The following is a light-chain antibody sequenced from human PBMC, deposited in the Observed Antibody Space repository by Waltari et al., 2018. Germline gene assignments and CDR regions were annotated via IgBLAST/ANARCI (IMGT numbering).Light chain of an antibody. J-gene: IGLJ1*01. Sequence: QSALTQPRSVSGSPGQSITIACAGTSSDVGGYDYVYWYQQYPGKAPKLIIYDVTTRPSGFPDRFSGSKSANTASLTISVLQAEDEADYYCCSYAGSYIYVFGSGTKVTVL. CDR3: CSYAGSYIYV. CDR1: SSDVGGYDY. V-gene: IGLV2-11*01. CDR2: DVT.